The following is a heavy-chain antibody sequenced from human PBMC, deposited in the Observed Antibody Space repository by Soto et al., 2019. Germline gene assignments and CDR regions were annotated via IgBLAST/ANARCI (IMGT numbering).Heavy chain of an antibody. J-gene: IGHJ4*02. Sequence: QVQLVQSGAEVKKPGASVKVSCEASGYTFSNYYVHWVRQAPGQGLEWMGRIKASDGSTIYAQRFKGRVAVTRDTSTNTVYMEMSGLTSEDTAVYFCARDGNRYNFDHWGQGTLVTVSS. V-gene: IGHV1-46*01. CDR3: ARDGNRYNFDH. CDR2: IKASDGST. CDR1: GYTFSNYY. D-gene: IGHD5-18*01.